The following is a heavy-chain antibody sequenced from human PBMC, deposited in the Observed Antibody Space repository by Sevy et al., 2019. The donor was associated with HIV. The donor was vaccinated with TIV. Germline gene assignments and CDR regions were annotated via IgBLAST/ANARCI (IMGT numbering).Heavy chain of an antibody. V-gene: IGHV3-7*01. CDR2: IDPRGNER. CDR1: GFTFDTDW. D-gene: IGHD3-16*02. CDR3: VRVLWDVLVVSVATPSPWLDS. Sequence: GGSLRLSCAASGFTFDTDWMGWVRQAPGRGLEWVASIDPRGNERDYLDSLKGRFTISRDNAKNSLYLQMYSLKAGDTALYDCVRVLWDVLVVSVATPSPWLDSWAREPWSPSPQ. J-gene: IGHJ5*01.